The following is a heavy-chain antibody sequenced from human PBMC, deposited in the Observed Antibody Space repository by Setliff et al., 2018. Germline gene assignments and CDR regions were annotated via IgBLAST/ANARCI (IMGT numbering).Heavy chain of an antibody. D-gene: IGHD2-15*01. CDR3: ARLPGYCNGGNCYGYYTFDI. Sequence: SETLSLTCSVSGDSISSSSYYWGWIRQPPGEGLEWIGSINYSGITYYSPSLKSRVIVSVDTSKNQFSLKLSSVTAADTAVYYCARLPGYCNGGNCYGYYTFDIWGQGTMVTVSS. J-gene: IGHJ3*02. CDR2: INYSGIT. CDR1: GDSISSSSYY. V-gene: IGHV4-39*01.